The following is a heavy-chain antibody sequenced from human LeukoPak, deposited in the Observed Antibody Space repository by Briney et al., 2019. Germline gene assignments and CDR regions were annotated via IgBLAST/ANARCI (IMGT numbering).Heavy chain of an antibody. CDR1: GFTFDDYA. J-gene: IGHJ4*02. D-gene: IGHD6-13*01. Sequence: GGSLRLSCAASGFTFDDYAMHWVHQAPGKGLEWVSLISGDGGSTYYADSVKGRFIISRDNSKNSLYLQMNSLRTEDTALYYCAKDMGYSSSWLDYWGQGTLVTVSS. CDR3: AKDMGYSSSWLDY. CDR2: ISGDGGST. V-gene: IGHV3-43*02.